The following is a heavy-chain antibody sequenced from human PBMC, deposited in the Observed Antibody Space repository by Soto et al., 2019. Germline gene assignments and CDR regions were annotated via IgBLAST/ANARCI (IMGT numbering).Heavy chain of an antibody. CDR2: ISYDGTNK. J-gene: IGHJ4*02. Sequence: PGESLKISCAASGFTFSDYAMHWVRQAPGKGLEWVAVISYDGTNKYYADSVKGRFTISRDNSKNTLYLQMNSLRTEDTAVYYCARVSRALIVVVITVSFDYWGQGILVTVSS. D-gene: IGHD3-22*01. CDR1: GFTFSDYA. V-gene: IGHV3-30-3*01. CDR3: ARVSRALIVVVITVSFDY.